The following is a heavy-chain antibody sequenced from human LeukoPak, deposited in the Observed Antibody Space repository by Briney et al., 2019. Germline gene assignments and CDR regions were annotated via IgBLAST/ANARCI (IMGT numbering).Heavy chain of an antibody. CDR2: VNSDGSTT. Sequence: PGGSLRLSCAASGFPFSNYWRHWVRQAPGKGLVWVSRVNSDGSTTNYADSVKGRFTISRDNAENTLYMRMNSLRPEDTAVYYCARGYYSSSRFYSWGQGTLVTVSS. D-gene: IGHD6-13*01. J-gene: IGHJ4*02. CDR1: GFPFSNYW. CDR3: ARGYYSSSRFYS. V-gene: IGHV3-74*01.